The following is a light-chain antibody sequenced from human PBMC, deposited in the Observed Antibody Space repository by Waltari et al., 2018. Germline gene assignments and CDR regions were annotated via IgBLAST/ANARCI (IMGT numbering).Light chain of an antibody. Sequence: QSALTQPPSASGSPGQSVTISCTGTSSDVGGYNLVSWYQQHPGKAPKLMLHEVSKPPAGVPDRFSGSKSGNTASLTVSGRQAEDEADYYCSSYAGSNNVLFGGGTKVTVL. V-gene: IGLV2-8*01. CDR1: SSDVGGYNL. CDR2: EVS. J-gene: IGLJ2*01. CDR3: SSYAGSNNVL.